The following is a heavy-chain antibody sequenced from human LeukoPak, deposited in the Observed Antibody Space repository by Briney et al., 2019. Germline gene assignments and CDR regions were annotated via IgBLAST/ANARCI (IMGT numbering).Heavy chain of an antibody. CDR1: GFTFSNYV. J-gene: IGHJ4*02. CDR2: ISGSGGST. D-gene: IGHD3-22*01. V-gene: IGHV3-23*01. Sequence: GGSLRLSCAASGFTFSNYVMSWVRQAPGKGLEWVSAISGSGGSTYYADSVKGRLTISRDNSKNTLYLQMNSLRAEDTAVYYCAKVTITMIVDSYYFDYWGQGTLVTVSS. CDR3: AKVTITMIVDSYYFDY.